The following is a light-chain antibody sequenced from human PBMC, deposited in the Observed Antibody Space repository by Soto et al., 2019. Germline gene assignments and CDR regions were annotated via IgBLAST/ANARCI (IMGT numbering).Light chain of an antibody. J-gene: IGLJ1*01. Sequence: QSVLTQPPSASGTPGQRVTISCSGGSSNIGRHTVNWYQQLPGTAPKLLIQSSDKRPSGVPDRFSGSTSGTSGSLAISGLQSEDEADYYCAAWDDSLNGHVFGTGTKLTDL. CDR1: SSNIGRHT. CDR3: AAWDDSLNGHV. CDR2: SSD. V-gene: IGLV1-44*01.